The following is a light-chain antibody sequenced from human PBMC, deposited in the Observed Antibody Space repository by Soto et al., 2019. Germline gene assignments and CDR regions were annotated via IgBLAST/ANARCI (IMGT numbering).Light chain of an antibody. CDR2: KAS. CDR1: QTISSW. V-gene: IGKV1-5*03. J-gene: IGKJ1*01. CDR3: QHYNSYSEA. Sequence: RMTQSPATLSGYVGDRVTITCRASQTISSWLAWYQQKPGKAPKLLIYKASTLKSGVPSRFSGSGSGTEFTLTISSLQPDDFATYYCQHYNSYSEAFGQVT.